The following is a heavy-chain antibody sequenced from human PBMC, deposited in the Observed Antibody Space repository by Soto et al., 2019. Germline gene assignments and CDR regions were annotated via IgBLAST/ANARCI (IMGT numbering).Heavy chain of an antibody. Sequence: GGSLRLSCAASGFTFSRYWMAWVRQAPGEGLEWVANIGQDASGKNYAGSVKGRFSISRDNGEKSLFLQMNSLRAEDTAVYYCARDSSDQRPYGMVVWGQGTTVTVSS. CDR3: ARDSSDQRPYGMVV. CDR1: GFTFSRYW. D-gene: IGHD6-25*01. J-gene: IGHJ6*02. CDR2: IGQDASGK. V-gene: IGHV3-7*03.